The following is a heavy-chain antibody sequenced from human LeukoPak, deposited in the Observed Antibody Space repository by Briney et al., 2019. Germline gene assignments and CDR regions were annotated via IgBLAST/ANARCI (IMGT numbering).Heavy chain of an antibody. Sequence: ASVKVSCKASGYTFTGYYMHWVRQAPGQGLEWMGWFNPNSGGTSYAQNFQGRVTMTRDTSISTAYMELSSLRSDDTAVYYCARDYYGSGSYYDYWGQGTLVTVSS. V-gene: IGHV1-2*02. D-gene: IGHD3-10*01. J-gene: IGHJ4*02. CDR3: ARDYYGSGSYYDY. CDR2: FNPNSGGT. CDR1: GYTFTGYY.